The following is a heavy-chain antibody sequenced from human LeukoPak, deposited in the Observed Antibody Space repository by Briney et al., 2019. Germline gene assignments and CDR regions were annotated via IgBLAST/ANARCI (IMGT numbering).Heavy chain of an antibody. CDR3: ARDPDSGYYRLSDY. CDR2: INWNGGST. J-gene: IGHJ4*02. Sequence: GGSLRLXCAASGFTFDDYGMSWVRRVPGKGLEWVSGINWNGGSTGYADSVKGRFTISRDNVKNSLHLQMNSLRAEDTALYYCARDPDSGYYRLSDYWGQGTLVTVSS. D-gene: IGHD3-22*01. V-gene: IGHV3-20*04. CDR1: GFTFDDYG.